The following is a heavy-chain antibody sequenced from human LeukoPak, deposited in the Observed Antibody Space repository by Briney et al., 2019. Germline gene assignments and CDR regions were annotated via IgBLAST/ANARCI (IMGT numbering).Heavy chain of an antibody. Sequence: ASVKVSCKASGYTFTGYYMHWVRQAPGQGLEWMGWINPNSGGTNYAQKFQGWVTMTRDTSISTAYMELSRLRSDDTAVYYCARGVSSSGWYEFDYWGQGTLVTVSS. V-gene: IGHV1-2*04. CDR2: INPNSGGT. J-gene: IGHJ4*02. D-gene: IGHD6-19*01. CDR1: GYTFTGYY. CDR3: ARGVSSSGWYEFDY.